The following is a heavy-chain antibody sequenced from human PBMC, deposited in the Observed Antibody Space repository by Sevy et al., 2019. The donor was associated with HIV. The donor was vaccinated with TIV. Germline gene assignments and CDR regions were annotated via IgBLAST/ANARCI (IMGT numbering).Heavy chain of an antibody. V-gene: IGHV3-15*01. D-gene: IGHD3-22*01. Sequence: GESLKISCAASGFTFSNAWMSWVRQAPGKGLEWVGRIKSKTDGGTTDYAAPVKGRFTISRDDSKNPLYLQMNSMKTEGTAVYYCTTYYYDSSGYCYGSAFDIWGQGTMVTVSS. CDR1: GFTFSNAW. J-gene: IGHJ3*02. CDR3: TTYYYDSSGYCYGSAFDI. CDR2: IKSKTDGGTT.